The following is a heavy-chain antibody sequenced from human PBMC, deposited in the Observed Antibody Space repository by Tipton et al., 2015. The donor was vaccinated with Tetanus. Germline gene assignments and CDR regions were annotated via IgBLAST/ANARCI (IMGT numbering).Heavy chain of an antibody. CDR3: ARRRSAILSGSYHWYFDI. CDR2: IDPRDSET. D-gene: IGHD3-9*01. CDR1: GYNFTHYS. V-gene: IGHV5-51*01. Sequence: QLVQSGTEVKKPGESLKISCRGSGYNFTHYSIGWVRQMPGKGLEWVGIIDPRDSETFQGHVTISADKSISTAHLRWSSLEASDTAIYYCARRRSAILSGSYHWYFDIWGRGTLVIVSS. J-gene: IGHJ2*01.